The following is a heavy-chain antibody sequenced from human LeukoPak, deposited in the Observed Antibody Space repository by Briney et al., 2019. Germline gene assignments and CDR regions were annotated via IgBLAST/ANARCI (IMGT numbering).Heavy chain of an antibody. CDR1: GYIFTGYY. Sequence: ASVKVSCKASGYIFTGYYMHWVRQAPGQGLEWMGWINPNSAGTNYAQKFQGRVTMTRDTSISTAYMELSRLRSDDTAVYYCASAGYSSGWYVYWGQGTLVTVSS. V-gene: IGHV1-2*02. J-gene: IGHJ4*02. CDR3: ASAGYSSGWYVY. CDR2: INPNSAGT. D-gene: IGHD6-19*01.